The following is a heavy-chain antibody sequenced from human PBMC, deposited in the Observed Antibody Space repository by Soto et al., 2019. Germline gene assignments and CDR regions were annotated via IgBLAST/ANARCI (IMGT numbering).Heavy chain of an antibody. D-gene: IGHD6-13*01. CDR1: GGSISSSSYY. Sequence: QLQLQESGPGLVKPSETLSLTCTVSGGSISSSSYYWGWIRQPPGKGLEWIGSIYYSGSTYYNPSLKSRVTISVDTSKNQFSLKLSSVTAADTAVYYCADGDGDSSSWLYFDYWGQGTLVTVSS. V-gene: IGHV4-39*01. CDR3: ADGDGDSSSWLYFDY. J-gene: IGHJ4*02. CDR2: IYYSGST.